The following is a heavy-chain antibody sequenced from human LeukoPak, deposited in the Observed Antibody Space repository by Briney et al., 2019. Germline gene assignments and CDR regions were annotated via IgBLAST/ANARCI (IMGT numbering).Heavy chain of an antibody. D-gene: IGHD3-10*01. V-gene: IGHV4-4*02. CDR1: GGSISSSNW. CDR2: IYYSGST. Sequence: PSGTLSLTCAVSGGSISSSNWWSWVRQPPGKGLEWIGSIYYSGSTYYNPSLKRRVTISVDTSKNQFSLKLSSVTAADTAVYYCASSRITMVRGVILPYNWFDPWGQGTLVTVSS. CDR3: ASSRITMVRGVILPYNWFDP. J-gene: IGHJ5*02.